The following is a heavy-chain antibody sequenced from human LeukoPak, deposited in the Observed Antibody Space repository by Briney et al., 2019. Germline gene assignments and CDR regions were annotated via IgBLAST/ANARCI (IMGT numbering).Heavy chain of an antibody. D-gene: IGHD6-13*01. Sequence: GESLKISCKDSGHSFTSYWIGWVRQTPGKGLEWMGIIYPGDSDTRYRPSYQGQVTISADKSISTAYLQWSSLKASDTAMYYCARAKAYSSSRYYFDYWGQGTLVTVSS. CDR2: IYPGDSDT. V-gene: IGHV5-51*01. CDR3: ARAKAYSSSRYYFDY. J-gene: IGHJ4*02. CDR1: GHSFTSYW.